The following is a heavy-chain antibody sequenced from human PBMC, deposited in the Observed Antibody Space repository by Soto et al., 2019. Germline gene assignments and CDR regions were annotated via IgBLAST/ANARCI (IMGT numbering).Heavy chain of an antibody. Sequence: QVQLVQSGAEVKKPGSSVKVSCKASGGTFSSYAISWVRQAPGQGLEWMGGINPNSGGTNYAQKFQGWVTMTRDTSISTAYMELSRLRSDDTAVYYCARDIAVAGTYWFDPWGQGTLVTVSS. J-gene: IGHJ5*02. V-gene: IGHV1-2*04. CDR1: GGTFSSYA. D-gene: IGHD6-19*01. CDR3: ARDIAVAGTYWFDP. CDR2: INPNSGGT.